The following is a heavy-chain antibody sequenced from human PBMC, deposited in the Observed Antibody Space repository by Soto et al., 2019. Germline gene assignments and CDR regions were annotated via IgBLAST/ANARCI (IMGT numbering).Heavy chain of an antibody. CDR3: ARGDRGGAGSPASYYYSGLDV. D-gene: IGHD2-21*01. Sequence: DVQLLESGGHLVQPGGSLRLSCAASGFTFSSYAMSWVRQAPGKGLEWVSSVSAGGDMPYYSDSVKGRFIISRDNSNNALFLQMNSLRIEDTALYYCARGDRGGAGSPASYYYSGLDVWGQGTTVTVS. V-gene: IGHV3-23*01. CDR1: GFTFSSYA. J-gene: IGHJ6*02. CDR2: VSAGGDMP.